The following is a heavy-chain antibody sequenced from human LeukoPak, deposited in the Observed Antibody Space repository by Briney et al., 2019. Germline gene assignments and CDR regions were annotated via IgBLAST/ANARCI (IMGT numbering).Heavy chain of an antibody. CDR1: GGSISSSDYY. Sequence: SETLSFTCTVSGGSISSSDYYWGWIRQPPGKGLEWIGSIYYSGSTYYNPSLMSRVTISEDASKHQFSLKLSSVTAADTAVYYCGRALIRRAIDYWGQGTLVTVSS. D-gene: IGHD3-16*01. J-gene: IGHJ4*02. V-gene: IGHV4-39*07. CDR2: IYYSGST. CDR3: GRALIRRAIDY.